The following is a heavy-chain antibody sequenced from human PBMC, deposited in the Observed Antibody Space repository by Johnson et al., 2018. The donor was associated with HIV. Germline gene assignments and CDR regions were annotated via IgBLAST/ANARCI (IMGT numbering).Heavy chain of an antibody. V-gene: IGHV3-20*04. J-gene: IGHJ3*02. Sequence: VQLVESGGGLVKPGESLRLSCAASGFTFDDYGMSWVRQAPGKGLEWVSGIHWTGGSTGYADSVKGRFTISSDNAKNFLYLQMNSLRAEDTALYYCARGIVVVTRGPGSDAFDIWGQGTMVTVSS. CDR2: IHWTGGST. CDR1: GFTFDDYG. CDR3: ARGIVVVTRGPGSDAFDI. D-gene: IGHD3-22*01.